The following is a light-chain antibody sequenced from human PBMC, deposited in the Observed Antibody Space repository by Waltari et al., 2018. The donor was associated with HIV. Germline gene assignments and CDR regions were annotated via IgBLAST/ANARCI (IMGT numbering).Light chain of an antibody. CDR3: QQYYTTPL. V-gene: IGKV4-1*01. CDR2: GAS. J-gene: IGKJ4*01. Sequence: VLTQSPEFLTVSQGERATINCTSSQTVSYTSNDKSYLAWYQQQPGQPPNLLVSGASSRHPGVPDRFSGSGSGTSFTLTGDSLQPEDVGIYYCQQYYTTPLFGGGTKVEI. CDR1: QTVSYTSNDKSY.